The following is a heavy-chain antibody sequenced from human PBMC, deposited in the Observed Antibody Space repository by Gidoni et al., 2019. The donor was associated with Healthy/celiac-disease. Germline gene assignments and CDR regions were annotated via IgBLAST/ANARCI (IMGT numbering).Heavy chain of an antibody. CDR2: INPSGCST. CDR1: GYTFSSYY. V-gene: IGHV1-46*01. J-gene: IGHJ1*01. Sequence: QVQLVQSGTEVKKPGASVKVSCKASGYTFSSYYMHWVRQAPGQGREWLGIINPSGCSTSYAQNFQGRVTMTRDTSTSTVYMELSSLRSEDTALYYCAREAYSSSWYGYFQYWGQGTLVTVSS. CDR3: AREAYSSSWYGYFQY. D-gene: IGHD6-13*01.